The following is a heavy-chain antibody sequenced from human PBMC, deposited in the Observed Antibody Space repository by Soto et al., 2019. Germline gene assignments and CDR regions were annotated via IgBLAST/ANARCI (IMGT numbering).Heavy chain of an antibody. Sequence: QVQLVESGGGVVQPGRSLRLSCAASGFTFSSYAMHWVRQAPGKGLEWVAVISYDGSNKYYADSVKGRFTISRDNSKNTLYLQMNSLRAEDTAVYYCARGGVRFLEDGMDVWGQGTTVTVSS. CDR1: GFTFSSYA. V-gene: IGHV3-30-3*01. CDR2: ISYDGSNK. CDR3: ARGGVRFLEDGMDV. D-gene: IGHD3-3*01. J-gene: IGHJ6*02.